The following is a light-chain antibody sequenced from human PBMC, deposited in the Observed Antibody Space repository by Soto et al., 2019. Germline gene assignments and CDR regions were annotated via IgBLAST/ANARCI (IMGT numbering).Light chain of an antibody. Sequence: QSVLTQPPSASGTPGQRVTISCSGSSSNIGSNYVYWYQQLPGTAPKLLIYSNNQRPSGVPDRFSGSKSGTSASLAISGLRSEDETDYYCGAWDDSLSWVFGGGTKLTVL. CDR2: SNN. J-gene: IGLJ3*02. CDR3: GAWDDSLSWV. CDR1: SSNIGSNY. V-gene: IGLV1-47*02.